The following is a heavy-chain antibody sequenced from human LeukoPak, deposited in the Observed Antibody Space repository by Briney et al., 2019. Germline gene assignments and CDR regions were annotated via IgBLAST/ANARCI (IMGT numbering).Heavy chain of an antibody. Sequence: GGSLRLSCAASGFTFSVSAIHWVRQASGKGLEWVGRIRGKGYSEPPAYVVSVKGRFTISRADSKSTAHLQRNILKAQDTAVYFCTVPQSGGNWFDPWGRGTQVTVSS. V-gene: IGHV3-73*01. D-gene: IGHD3-16*01. J-gene: IGHJ5*02. CDR2: IRGKGYSEPP. CDR1: GFTFSVSA. CDR3: TVPQSGGNWFDP.